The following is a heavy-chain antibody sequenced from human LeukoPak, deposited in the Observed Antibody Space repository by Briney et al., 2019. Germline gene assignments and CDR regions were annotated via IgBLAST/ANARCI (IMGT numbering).Heavy chain of an antibody. CDR2: INTKTGNP. J-gene: IGHJ4*02. CDR1: GYTFTSYA. CDR3: ARGGGEVPAARGNFDY. D-gene: IGHD2-2*01. V-gene: IGHV7-4-1*02. Sequence: AASVKVSCKASGYTFTSYAMNWVRQAPGQGLEWMGWINTKTGNPMYAQGFTGRFVFSLDTSVSTAYVQISSLKAEDTAVYYCARGGGEVPAARGNFDYWGQGTLVTVSS.